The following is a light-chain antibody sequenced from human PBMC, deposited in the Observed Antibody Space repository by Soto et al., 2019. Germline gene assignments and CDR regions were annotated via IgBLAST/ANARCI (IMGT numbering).Light chain of an antibody. J-gene: IGKJ2*01. Sequence: DIQLTQSPSFLSASVGDRVTITCRASQGISSFLAWFQQKPGEAPKLLIDTASTLQSGVPSRFSGSGSGTEFTLTISSLQPEDFATYYCQQLNSYPLTFGQGTKLEIK. CDR2: TAS. V-gene: IGKV1-9*01. CDR3: QQLNSYPLT. CDR1: QGISSF.